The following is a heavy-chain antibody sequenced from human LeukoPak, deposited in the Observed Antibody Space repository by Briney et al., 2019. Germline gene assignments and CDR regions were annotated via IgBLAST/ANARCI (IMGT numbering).Heavy chain of an antibody. CDR1: GFTFSSYA. D-gene: IGHD3-10*01. CDR2: ISYDGSNK. Sequence: GGSLRLSCAASGFTFSSYAMSWVRQAPGKGLEWVAVISYDGSNKYYADSVKGRFTISRDNSKNTLYLQMNSLRAEDTAVYYCAKDLGLGITMVRGVIPEGFRFDPWGQGTLVTVSS. J-gene: IGHJ5*02. CDR3: AKDLGLGITMVRGVIPEGFRFDP. V-gene: IGHV3-30*18.